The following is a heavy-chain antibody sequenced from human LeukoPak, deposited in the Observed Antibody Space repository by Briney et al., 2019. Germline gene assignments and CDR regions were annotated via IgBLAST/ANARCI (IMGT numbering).Heavy chain of an antibody. CDR3: ATNNDYYDTTGYYTRISDTSDI. CDR2: IYNHGRT. D-gene: IGHD3-22*01. CDR1: GGSIDY. J-gene: IGHJ3*02. V-gene: IGHV4-59*12. Sequence: KTSETLSLTCIVSGGSIDYYNWIRQPPGKGLEWIGVIYNHGRTEYNPSLKSRVTISLDTSNSQFSLKLHSVTAADTAVYYCATNNDYYDTTGYYTRISDTSDIWGQGTMVTVSS.